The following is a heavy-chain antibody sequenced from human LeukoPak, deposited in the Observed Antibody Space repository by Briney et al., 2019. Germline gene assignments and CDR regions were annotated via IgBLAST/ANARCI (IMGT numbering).Heavy chain of an antibody. D-gene: IGHD3-3*01. CDR1: GFTFSNAW. CDR2: IKQDGSEK. Sequence: GGSLRLSCAASGFTFSNAWMTWVRQAPGKGLEWVAIIKQDGSEKYYVDPVKGRFTISRDNAKNSLYLQMNSLRAEDTAVYYCAGNEWYFDCWGQGALVTVSS. V-gene: IGHV3-7*01. CDR3: AGNEWYFDC. J-gene: IGHJ4*02.